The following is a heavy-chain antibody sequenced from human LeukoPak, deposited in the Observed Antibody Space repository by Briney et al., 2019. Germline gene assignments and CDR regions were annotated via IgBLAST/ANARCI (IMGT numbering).Heavy chain of an antibody. D-gene: IGHD2-2*01. CDR1: GGSISSYY. CDR3: ARQGAVPAAVDY. V-gene: IGHV4-34*01. Sequence: KPSETLSLTCTVSGGSISSYYWSWLRQPPGKGLEWIGEINHSGSTNYNPSLKSRVTISVDTSKNQFSLKLSSVTAADTAVYYCARQGAVPAAVDYWGQGTLVTVSS. CDR2: INHSGST. J-gene: IGHJ4*02.